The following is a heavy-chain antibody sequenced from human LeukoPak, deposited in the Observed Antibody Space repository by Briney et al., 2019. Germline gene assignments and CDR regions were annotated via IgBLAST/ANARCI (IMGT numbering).Heavy chain of an antibody. Sequence: GGSLRLSCAASGFTFSSYVMSWVRQAPGKGLEWVSAISGSGCSTYYADSVKGRFTISRDNSKNTLYLQMNSLRAEDTAVYYCAKDQYYDFWSGYPSYWGQGTLVTVSS. CDR1: GFTFSSYV. D-gene: IGHD3-3*01. V-gene: IGHV3-23*01. CDR3: AKDQYYDFWSGYPSY. CDR2: ISGSGCST. J-gene: IGHJ4*02.